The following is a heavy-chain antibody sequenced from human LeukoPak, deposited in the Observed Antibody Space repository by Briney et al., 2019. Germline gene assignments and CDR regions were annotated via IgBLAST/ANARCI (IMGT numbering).Heavy chain of an antibody. D-gene: IGHD6-13*01. Sequence: SETLSLTCTVSGGSISSYYWSWIRQPPGKGLEWIGYIYYSGSTNYNPSLKSRVTISVDTSKNQFSLKLSSVTAADTAVYYCARDQLVGYSSSWYTGWFDPWGQGTLVTVSS. CDR2: IYYSGST. J-gene: IGHJ5*02. CDR3: ARDQLVGYSSSWYTGWFDP. CDR1: GGSISSYY. V-gene: IGHV4-59*01.